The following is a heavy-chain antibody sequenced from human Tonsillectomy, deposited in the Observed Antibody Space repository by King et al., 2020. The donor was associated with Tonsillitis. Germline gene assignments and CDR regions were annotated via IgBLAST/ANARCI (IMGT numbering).Heavy chain of an antibody. CDR1: GFTFSSYW. CDR3: ASQYIYANAGLGY. J-gene: IGHJ4*02. V-gene: IGHV3-74*01. CDR2: ILSDGSST. D-gene: IGHD5-18*01. Sequence: VQLVESGGGLVQPGGSLRLSCAASGFTFSSYWMHWVRQAPGKGLVWVSRILSDGSSTSYADSVKGRLTISRDNTKNTLYLQMNSLRAEDTAVYYCASQYIYANAGLGYWGQGTLVTVSS.